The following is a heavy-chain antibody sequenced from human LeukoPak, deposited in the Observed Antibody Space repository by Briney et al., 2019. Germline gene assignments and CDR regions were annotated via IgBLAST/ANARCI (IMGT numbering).Heavy chain of an antibody. D-gene: IGHD3-16*01. CDR2: VQSDGGGI. CDR1: GCTFSDYG. J-gene: IGHJ4*02. CDR3: ARDPKYAYRALEY. V-gene: IGHV3-30*02. Sequence: GGSLRLSCAASGCTFSDYGIHWVRQAPGKGLEWVAFVQSDGGGIHYTESMKGRLTISRDDSKNTVYLQMESLRAEDTAVYYCARDPKYAYRALEYWGQGTLVTVSS.